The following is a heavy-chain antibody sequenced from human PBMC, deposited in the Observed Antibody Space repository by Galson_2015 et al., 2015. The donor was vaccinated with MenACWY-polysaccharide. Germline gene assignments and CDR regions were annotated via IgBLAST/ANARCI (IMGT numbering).Heavy chain of an antibody. CDR2: ISSGGTI. D-gene: IGHD2-15*01. V-gene: IGHV3-48*02. CDR1: GFTFSSYS. J-gene: IGHJ5*02. CDR3: ARAGAKYCRGGNCFFNWFDP. Sequence: RLSCAASGFTFSSYSMNWVRQAPGKGLEWVSYISSGGTIYYADSVKGRLTISRDNAKNSLYLQMNCLRDDDTAVYYCARAGAKYCRGGNCFFNWFDPWGQGTLVTVSS.